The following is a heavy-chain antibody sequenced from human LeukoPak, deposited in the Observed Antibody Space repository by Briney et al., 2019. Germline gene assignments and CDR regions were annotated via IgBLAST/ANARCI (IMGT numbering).Heavy chain of an antibody. CDR3: AKDPRRYSRTGGYFDY. J-gene: IGHJ4*02. V-gene: IGHV3-23*01. CDR2: ISGCGGST. CDR1: VFTFTSYA. D-gene: IGHD6-13*01. Sequence: GGSLRVSPAPSVFTFTSYAMSWVRQAPGKGLEWVSAISGCGGSTYYADSVKGRFTISRDNSKNTLYLQMNSLRAEDTAVYYCAKDPRRYSRTGGYFDYWGQGTLDTVSS.